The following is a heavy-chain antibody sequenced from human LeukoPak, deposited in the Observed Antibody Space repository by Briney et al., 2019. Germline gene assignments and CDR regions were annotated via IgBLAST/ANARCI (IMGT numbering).Heavy chain of an antibody. Sequence: ASVKVSCKASGYTFTSYGISWVRQAPGQGLEWMGWISAYKNNTDYSQKFQGRVTMTTDTSTSTAYMELRSLRSDDTAVYYCGRGGGVNFDQWGQGTLVTVSS. CDR1: GYTFTSYG. J-gene: IGHJ4*02. D-gene: IGHD3-16*01. CDR2: ISAYKNNT. CDR3: GRGGGVNFDQ. V-gene: IGHV1-18*01.